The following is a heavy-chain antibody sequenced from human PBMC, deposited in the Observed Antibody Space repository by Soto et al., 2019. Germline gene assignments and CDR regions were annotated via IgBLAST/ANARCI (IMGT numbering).Heavy chain of an antibody. Sequence: EVQLVESGGGLVQPGGSLKLSCAASGFTFSGSAMHWVRQASGKGLEWVGRIRSKANSYATAYAASVKGRFTISRDDSKNTAYLQRNSLKTEDTAVYYCTSPDIVVVPAVTPGDYYYGMDVWGQGTTVTVSS. D-gene: IGHD2-2*01. CDR1: GFTFSGSA. J-gene: IGHJ6*02. CDR2: IRSKANSYAT. CDR3: TSPDIVVVPAVTPGDYYYGMDV. V-gene: IGHV3-73*01.